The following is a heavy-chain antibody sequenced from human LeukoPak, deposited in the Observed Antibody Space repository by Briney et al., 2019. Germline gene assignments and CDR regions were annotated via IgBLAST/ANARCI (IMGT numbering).Heavy chain of an antibody. CDR1: GGSISSGGYY. CDR2: IYYSGST. CDR3: AGEGSAARSPYFDY. J-gene: IGHJ4*02. Sequence: TSETLSLTCTVSGGSISSGGYYWSWIRQHPGKGLEWIGYIYYSGSTYYNPSLKSRVTISVDTSKNQFSLKLNSVTAADTAVYYCAGEGSAARSPYFDYWGQGTLVTVSS. D-gene: IGHD6-13*01. V-gene: IGHV4-31*03.